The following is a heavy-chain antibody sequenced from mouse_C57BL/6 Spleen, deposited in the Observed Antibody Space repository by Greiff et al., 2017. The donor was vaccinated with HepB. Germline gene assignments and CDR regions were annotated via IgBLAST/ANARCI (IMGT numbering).Heavy chain of an antibody. J-gene: IGHJ3*01. CDR2: FYPGSGSI. D-gene: IGHD3-2*02. CDR1: GYTFTEYT. Sequence: VQRVESGAELVKPGASVKLSCKASGYTFTEYTIHWVKQRSGQGLEWIGWFYPGSGSIKYNEKFKDKATLTADKSSSTVYMELSRLTSEDSAVYFCARHEGTAQQVAYWGQGTLVTVSA. V-gene: IGHV1-62-2*01. CDR3: ARHEGTAQQVAY.